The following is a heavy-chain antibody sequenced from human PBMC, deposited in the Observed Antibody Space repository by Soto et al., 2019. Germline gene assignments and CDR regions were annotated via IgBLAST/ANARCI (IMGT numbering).Heavy chain of an antibody. D-gene: IGHD4-17*01. J-gene: IGHJ6*02. CDR2: IHHSGST. Sequence: PSETLSLTCAVSGYSISSGYYWGWIRQPPGKGLEWIGSIHHSGSTHYNPSLKSRVIISVDTSKNQLSLKLSSVTAADTAVYYCARENGDYDYYYYGMDVWGQGTTVTVSS. CDR3: ARENGDYDYYYYGMDV. CDR1: GYSISSGYY. V-gene: IGHV4-38-2*02.